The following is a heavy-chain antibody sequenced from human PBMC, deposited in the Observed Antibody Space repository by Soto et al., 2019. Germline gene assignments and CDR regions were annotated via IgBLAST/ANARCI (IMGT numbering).Heavy chain of an antibody. D-gene: IGHD3-22*01. CDR1: GGTFSSYA. V-gene: IGHV1-69*01. Sequence: QEKLEQSGAEVKNPGASVKVSCKATGGTFSSYAISWVRQAPGHGLEWIGWIIPNFGTANYAQKFKVRVSITADESTSRAYRGRCSLRSEDTAVYYCARAGYYYYSSGYDYFDYWGQGTLVTVSS. CDR3: ARAGYYYYSSGYDYFDY. J-gene: IGHJ4*02. CDR2: IIPNFGTA.